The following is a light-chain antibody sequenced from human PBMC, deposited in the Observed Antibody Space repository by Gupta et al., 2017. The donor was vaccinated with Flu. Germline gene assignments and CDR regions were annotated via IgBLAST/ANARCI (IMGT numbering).Light chain of an antibody. V-gene: IGLV1-44*01. CDR2: SNN. CDR1: SSNIGSNT. Sequence: QSVLTQPPSASGTPGQRVTITCSGSSSNIGSNTVNWYQQLPGTAPKLLIYSNNKRPSGVPDRFSCSKSGTSASLAISGLQSEDEDDYYCAAWDDSLNGPVVFGGGTKLTVL. J-gene: IGLJ2*01. CDR3: AAWDDSLNGPVV.